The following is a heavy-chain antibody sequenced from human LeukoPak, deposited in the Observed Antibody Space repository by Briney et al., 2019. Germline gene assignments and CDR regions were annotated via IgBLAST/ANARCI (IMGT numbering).Heavy chain of an antibody. CDR1: GFTFSGYS. V-gene: IGHV3-21*01. J-gene: IGHJ4*02. Sequence: PGGSLRLSCAASGFTFSGYSMNWVRQAPGKGLEWVSSISSSSSYIYYADSVKGRFTISRDNAKNSLYPQMNSLRAEDTAVYYCARNGYSSGWLLDYWGQGTLVTVSS. D-gene: IGHD6-19*01. CDR3: ARNGYSSGWLLDY. CDR2: ISSSSSYI.